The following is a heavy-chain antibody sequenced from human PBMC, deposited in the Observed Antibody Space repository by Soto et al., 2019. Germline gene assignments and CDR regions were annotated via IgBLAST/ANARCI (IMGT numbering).Heavy chain of an antibody. CDR2: IGTAGDT. Sequence: HPGGSLRLSCAASGFTFSSYDMHWVRQATGKGLEWVSAIGTAGDTYYPGSVKGRFTISRENAKNSLYLQMNSLRAGDTAVYYCARGKLRYCSSTSCQNWFDPWGQGTLVTVSS. J-gene: IGHJ5*02. CDR1: GFTFSSYD. D-gene: IGHD2-2*01. V-gene: IGHV3-13*01. CDR3: ARGKLRYCSSTSCQNWFDP.